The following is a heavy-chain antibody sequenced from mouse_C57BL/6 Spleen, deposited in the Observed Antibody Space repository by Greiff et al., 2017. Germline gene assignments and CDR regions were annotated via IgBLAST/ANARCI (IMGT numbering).Heavy chain of an antibody. CDR1: GYTFPGYW. J-gene: IGHJ1*03. CDR3: ARRGYGSSYGGYFDV. D-gene: IGHD1-1*01. CDR2: ILPGSGST. Sequence: QVQLQQSGAELMKPGASVKLSCKATGYTFPGYWIEWVKQRPGHGLEWIGEILPGSGSTNYNEKFKGKATFTADTSSNTAYMQLSSLTTEDSAIYYCARRGYGSSYGGYFDVWGTGTTVTVSS. V-gene: IGHV1-9*01.